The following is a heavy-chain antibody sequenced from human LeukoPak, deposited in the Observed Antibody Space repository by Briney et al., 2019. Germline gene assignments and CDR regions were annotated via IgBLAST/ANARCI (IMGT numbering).Heavy chain of an antibody. D-gene: IGHD3-22*01. V-gene: IGHV3-48*03. CDR3: ARVAGHYYDSSGTFDY. CDR2: ISSSGSTI. Sequence: GGSLRLSCAASGFTFSSYEMNWVRQAPGKGLEWVSYISSSGSTIYYADSVKGRFTISRDNAKNSLYLQMNSLRAEDTAVYYCARVAGHYYDSSGTFDYWGQGTLVTVSS. CDR1: GFTFSSYE. J-gene: IGHJ4*02.